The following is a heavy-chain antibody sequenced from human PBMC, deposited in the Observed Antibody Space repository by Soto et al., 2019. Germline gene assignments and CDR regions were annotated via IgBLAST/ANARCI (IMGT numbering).Heavy chain of an antibody. D-gene: IGHD6-6*01. CDR1: GGSFSGYY. V-gene: IGHV4-34*01. CDR2: INHSGST. CDR3: ARAPRKRIAARPAGMDV. Sequence: SETLSLTCAVYGGSFSGYYWSWIRQPPGKGLEWIGEINHSGSTNYNPSLKSRVTISVDTSKNQFSLKLSSVTAADTAVYYCARAPRKRIAARPAGMDVWGQGTTVTVSS. J-gene: IGHJ6*02.